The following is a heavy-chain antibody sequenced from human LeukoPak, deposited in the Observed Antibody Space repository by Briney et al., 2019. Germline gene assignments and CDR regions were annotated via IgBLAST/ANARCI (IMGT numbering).Heavy chain of an antibody. CDR3: AREVSDTVTTGWYFDL. CDR2: IRYDGSNK. D-gene: IGHD4-17*01. V-gene: IGHV3-30*02. J-gene: IGHJ2*01. Sequence: GSLRLSCAASGFTFSSYGMHWVRQAPGKGLEWVAFIRYDGSNKDYADSVKGRFTISRENGKNSLFLQMNSLRAGDTAVYYCAREVSDTVTTGWYFDLWGRGTLVTVSS. CDR1: GFTFSSYG.